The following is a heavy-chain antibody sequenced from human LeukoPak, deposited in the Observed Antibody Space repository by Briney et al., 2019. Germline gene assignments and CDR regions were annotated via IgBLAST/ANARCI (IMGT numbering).Heavy chain of an antibody. D-gene: IGHD2-2*01. V-gene: IGHV5-51*01. Sequence: GESLKISCKGSGYIFATYWIAWVRQMPGKGLEWMGITYPSDSDTRYSPSFQGQVTISGDKSINTAYLQWSSLKASDTAMYYCARPVVPSAMNAFNIWGQGTMVTVSS. CDR1: GYIFATYW. CDR3: ARPVVPSAMNAFNI. J-gene: IGHJ3*02. CDR2: TYPSDSDT.